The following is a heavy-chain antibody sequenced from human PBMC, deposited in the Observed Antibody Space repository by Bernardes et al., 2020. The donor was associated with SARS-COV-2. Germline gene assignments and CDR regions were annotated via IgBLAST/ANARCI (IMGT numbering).Heavy chain of an antibody. D-gene: IGHD3-16*01. CDR1: GSPFTSYA. CDR3: ARDSGAYQRRIMITFGGVKPYDY. V-gene: IGHV7-4-1*02. Sequence: SGSPFTSYAMNWVRQAPGQGLEWMGWINTNTGNPTYAQGFTGRFVFSLDTSVSTAYLQISSLKAEDTVVYYCARDSGAYQRRIMITFGGVKPYDYWGQGTLVTVSS. CDR2: INTNTGNP. J-gene: IGHJ4*02.